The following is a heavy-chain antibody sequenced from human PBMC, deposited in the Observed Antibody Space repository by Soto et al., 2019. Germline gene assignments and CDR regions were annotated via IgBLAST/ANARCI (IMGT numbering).Heavy chain of an antibody. D-gene: IGHD6-19*01. CDR2: IYLSDSDT. CDR1: GYSFTSYW. J-gene: IGHJ4*02. V-gene: IGHV5-51*01. CDR3: ARYSSGWPYYFDY. Sequence: REALKLSCKGSGYSFTSYWIAWVRQMPGKGLEWMGIIYLSDSDTRYSPSFQGRVTISADKSISTAYLQWSSLKASDTAMYYCARYSSGWPYYFDYWGQGTLVTVS.